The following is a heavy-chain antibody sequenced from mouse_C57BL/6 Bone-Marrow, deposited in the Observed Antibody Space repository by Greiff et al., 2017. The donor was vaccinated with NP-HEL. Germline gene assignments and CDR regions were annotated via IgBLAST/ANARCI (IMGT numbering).Heavy chain of an antibody. D-gene: IGHD1-1*01. J-gene: IGHJ2*01. CDR1: GFNITDDY. CDR3: TVGPIYYYGSSFLFDY. CDR2: IDPENGDT. V-gene: IGHV14-4*01. Sequence: EVQLQQSGAELVRPGASVKLSCTASGFNITDDYMHWVKQRPEQGLEWIGWIDPENGDTEYASKFQGKATITADTSSNPAYLQLSSLTSEDTAVYYCTVGPIYYYGSSFLFDYWGQGTTLTVSS.